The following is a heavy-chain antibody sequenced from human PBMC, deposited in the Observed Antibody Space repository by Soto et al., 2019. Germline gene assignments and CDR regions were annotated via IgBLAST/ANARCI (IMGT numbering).Heavy chain of an antibody. CDR2: INHSGST. CDR3: ARGLRGYYDSTGYPYYFDY. D-gene: IGHD3-22*01. CDR1: GGSFSGYY. Sequence: SETLSLTGAVYGGSFSGYYWSWIRQPPGKGLEWIGEINHSGSTNYNPSLKSRVTISVDTSKNQFSLKLSSVTAADTAVYYCARGLRGYYDSTGYPYYFDYWGQGTLVTVSA. J-gene: IGHJ4*02. V-gene: IGHV4-34*01.